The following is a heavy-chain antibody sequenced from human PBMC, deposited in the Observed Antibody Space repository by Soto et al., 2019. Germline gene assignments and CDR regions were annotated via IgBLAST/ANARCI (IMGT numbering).Heavy chain of an antibody. V-gene: IGHV3-23*01. J-gene: IGHJ5*02. CDR1: GFTFSSYA. CDR3: AKVGAGQLVPNWFDP. Sequence: GGSLRLSCAASGFTFSSYAMSWVRQAPGKGLEWVSAISGSGGSTYYADSVKGRFTISRDNSKNTLYLQMNSLRAEDTAVYYCAKVGAGQLVPNWFDPWGQGTLVTVSS. D-gene: IGHD6-13*01. CDR2: ISGSGGST.